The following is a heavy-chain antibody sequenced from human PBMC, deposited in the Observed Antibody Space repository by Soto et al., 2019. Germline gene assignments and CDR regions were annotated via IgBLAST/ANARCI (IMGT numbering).Heavy chain of an antibody. CDR1: VFSLSTSGVG. V-gene: IGHV2-5*02. CDR2: IYWDDDK. J-gene: IGHJ1*01. D-gene: IGHD3-10*01. Sequence: QITLKESGPTLVKPTQTLTLTCTFSVFSLSTSGVGVGWIRQPPGKALEWLALIYWDDDKRYRQSLKSRLTITKDTSKNQVVLTMTNMDPVATATYDCANRRVLWFGESIQHWGQGTLVTVSS. CDR3: ANRRVLWFGESIQH.